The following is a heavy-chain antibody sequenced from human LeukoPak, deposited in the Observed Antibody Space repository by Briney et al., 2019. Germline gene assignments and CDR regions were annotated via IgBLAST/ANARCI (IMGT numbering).Heavy chain of an antibody. CDR2: IYYSGST. J-gene: IGHJ6*02. V-gene: IGHV4-39*01. D-gene: IGHD1-26*01. Sequence: SETLSLTCTVSGGSISSSSYYWGWIRQPPGKGLEWIGSIYYSGSTYYNPSLKSRVTISVDTSKNQFSLKLSSVTAADTAVYYCARGLLESYYYYYGMDVWGQGTTVTVSS. CDR1: GGSISSSSYY. CDR3: ARGLLESYYYYYGMDV.